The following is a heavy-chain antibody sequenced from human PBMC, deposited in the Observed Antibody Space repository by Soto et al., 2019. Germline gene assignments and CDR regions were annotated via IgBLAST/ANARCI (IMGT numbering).Heavy chain of an antibody. CDR3: ARAVAVPADFDY. CDR2: INAGNGNT. V-gene: IGHV1-3*05. CDR1: GYTFTGYA. Sequence: QVQLVQSGAEEKKPGASVKVSCKASGYTFTGYAMHWVRQAPGQRLEWMGWINAGNGNTKYSQKFQGRVTITRDTSASKAYKELSSLRSEDTAVYYCARAVAVPADFDYWGQGTLVTVSS. D-gene: IGHD6-19*01. J-gene: IGHJ4*02.